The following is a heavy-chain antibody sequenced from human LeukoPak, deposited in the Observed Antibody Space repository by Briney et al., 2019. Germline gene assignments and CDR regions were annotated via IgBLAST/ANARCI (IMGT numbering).Heavy chain of an antibody. Sequence: SETLSLTCTVSGGSISSHCWSWIRQPPGKGLEWIGYIYYSGSTNYNPSLKSRVTISVDTSKNQFSLKLSSVTAADTAVYYCARGGSSSSFYYYYYMDVWGKGTTVTVSS. CDR2: IYYSGST. D-gene: IGHD6-6*01. CDR1: GGSISSHC. V-gene: IGHV4-59*11. J-gene: IGHJ6*03. CDR3: ARGGSSSSFYYYYYMDV.